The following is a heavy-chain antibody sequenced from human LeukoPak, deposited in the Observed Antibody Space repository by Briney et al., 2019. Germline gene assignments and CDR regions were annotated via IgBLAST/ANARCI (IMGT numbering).Heavy chain of an antibody. V-gene: IGHV3-23*01. Sequence: GGSLRLSCAASGFTFSSYWMHWVRQDPGKGLEWVSAISGSGGSTYYADSVKGRFTISRDNSKNTLNLQMNSLTADDTAVYYCAKGQGGRYYFDDWGQGTLVTVSS. J-gene: IGHJ4*02. CDR3: AKGQGGRYYFDD. CDR2: ISGSGGST. D-gene: IGHD1-26*01. CDR1: GFTFSSYW.